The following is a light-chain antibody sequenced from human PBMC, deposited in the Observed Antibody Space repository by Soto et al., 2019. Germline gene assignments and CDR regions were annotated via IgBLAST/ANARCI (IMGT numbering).Light chain of an antibody. CDR1: QIVSSY. CDR2: GAS. J-gene: IGKJ1*01. V-gene: IGKV3-15*01. CDR3: QQYNNRAT. Sequence: EIALTQCPATLSLSPWAISTLSCRASQIVSSYLACYQQKPGQAPRLLIYGASTRAPGIPARFSGSGSGTEFTLPISSLQSEDFAVYYCQQYNNRATFGQGTKVDI.